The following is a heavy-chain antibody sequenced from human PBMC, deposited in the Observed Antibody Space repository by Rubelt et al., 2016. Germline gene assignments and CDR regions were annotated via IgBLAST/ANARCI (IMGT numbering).Heavy chain of an antibody. CDR1: GFTFSSYA. V-gene: IGHV3-30*04. CDR2: ISYDGSNK. J-gene: IGHJ5*02. D-gene: IGHD3-3*01. CDR3: ATTNVLEWLPWFDP. Sequence: QVQLVESGGGVVQPGRSLRLSCAASGFTFSSYAMHWVRQAPGKWLEWVAVISYDGSNKYYADAVEGRLTISRDNSKNTLYLQRNSLRAEDTAVYYCATTNVLEWLPWFDPWGQGTLVTVSS.